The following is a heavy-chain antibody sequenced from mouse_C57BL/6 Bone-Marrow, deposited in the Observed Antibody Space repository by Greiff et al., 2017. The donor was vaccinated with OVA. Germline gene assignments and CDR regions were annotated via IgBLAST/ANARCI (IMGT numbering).Heavy chain of an antibody. J-gene: IGHJ4*01. D-gene: IGHD2-3*01. Sequence: EVQGVESGEGLVKPGGSLKLSCAASGFTFSSYAMPWVRQTPEKRLEWVAYISSGGDYIYYADNVKGRFTISRDNARNTLYLQMSSLKSEDTAMYYCTRDGYYAMDYWGQGTSVTVSS. CDR3: TRDGYYAMDY. CDR2: ISSGGDYI. V-gene: IGHV5-9-1*02. CDR1: GFTFSSYA.